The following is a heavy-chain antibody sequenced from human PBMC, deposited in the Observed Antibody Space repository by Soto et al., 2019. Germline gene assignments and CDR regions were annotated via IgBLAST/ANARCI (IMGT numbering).Heavy chain of an antibody. CDR3: TRDPCSSTSRFYYYYGMDV. J-gene: IGHJ6*02. CDR1: GFTFGDYA. D-gene: IGHD2-2*01. Sequence: GGFLRLSCTASGFTFGDYAMSWFRQAPGKGLEWVGFIRSKAYGGTTEYAASVKGRFTISRDDSKSIAYLQMNSLKTEDTAVYYCTRDPCSSTSRFYYYYGMDVWGQGTTVNVSS. V-gene: IGHV3-49*03. CDR2: IRSKAYGGTT.